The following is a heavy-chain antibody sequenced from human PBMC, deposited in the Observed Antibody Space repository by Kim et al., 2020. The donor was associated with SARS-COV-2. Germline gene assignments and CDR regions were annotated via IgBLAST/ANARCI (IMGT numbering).Heavy chain of an antibody. CDR2: INDSGST. CDR1: GGSFSGYY. D-gene: IGHD3-22*01. V-gene: IGHV4-34*01. Sequence: SETLSLTCAVYGGSFSGYYWSWIRQPPGKGLEWIGEINDSGSTNYNPSPKSRGTISVDTSKNQFSLKLNAVTAADTAVYYCARGNLSHTMIVVVITAMSSYFDYWGPGTLATVSS. CDR3: ARGNLSHTMIVVVITAMSSYFDY. J-gene: IGHJ4*02.